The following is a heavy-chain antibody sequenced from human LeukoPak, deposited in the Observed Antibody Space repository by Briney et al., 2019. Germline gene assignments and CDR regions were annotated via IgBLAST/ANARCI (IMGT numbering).Heavy chain of an antibody. V-gene: IGHV4-34*01. CDR1: GGSFSGYY. CDR2: INHSGST. J-gene: IGHJ6*02. D-gene: IGHD3-10*01. Sequence: SETLSLTCAVYGGSFSGYYWSWIRQPPGKGLEWIGEINHSGSTNYNPSLKSRVTISVDTSKNQFSLKLSSVTAADTAVYYCERLGRITMVRGVIPLEFYYYGMDVWGQGTTVTVSS. CDR3: ERLGRITMVRGVIPLEFYYYGMDV.